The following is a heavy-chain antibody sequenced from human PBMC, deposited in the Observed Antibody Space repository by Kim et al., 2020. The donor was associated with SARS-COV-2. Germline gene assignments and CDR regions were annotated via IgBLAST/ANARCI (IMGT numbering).Heavy chain of an antibody. V-gene: IGHV3-23*01. Sequence: SADSVKGRFTISTDHFKNTLYLQMNSLRAEDTAVYYCAKDPDEGEPTTSDWGPGAPVTVSS. D-gene: IGHD1-1*01. CDR3: AKDPDEGEPTTSD. J-gene: IGHJ4*02.